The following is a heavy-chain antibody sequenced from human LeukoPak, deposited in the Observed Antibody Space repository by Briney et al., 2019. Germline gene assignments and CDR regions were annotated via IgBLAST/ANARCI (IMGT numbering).Heavy chain of an antibody. V-gene: IGHV4-31*03. CDR3: ARLHQGLRFPPP. J-gene: IGHJ3*01. CDR1: GGSISSGGYY. D-gene: IGHD3-16*01. CDR2: IYYSGST. Sequence: KASETLSLTCTVSGGSISSGGYYWSWIRQHPGKGLEWIGYIYYSGSTYYNPSLKSRVTISVDTSKNQFSLKLSSVTAADTAVYYCARLHQGLRFPPPWGQGTMVTVSS.